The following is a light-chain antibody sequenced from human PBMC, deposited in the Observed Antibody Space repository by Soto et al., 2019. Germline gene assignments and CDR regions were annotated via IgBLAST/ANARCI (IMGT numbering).Light chain of an antibody. CDR3: QQYGSSGT. J-gene: IGKJ1*01. CDR1: QSVSNNY. CDR2: GAS. Sequence: FVSTQSPGTLSLSPGERAPLSCRASQSVSNNYLAWYRQKPGQAPRLLIYGASNRAAGIPDRFSGSGSGTDFTLTISRLEPEDFAVYYCQQYGSSGTFGQGTKVDIK. V-gene: IGKV3-20*01.